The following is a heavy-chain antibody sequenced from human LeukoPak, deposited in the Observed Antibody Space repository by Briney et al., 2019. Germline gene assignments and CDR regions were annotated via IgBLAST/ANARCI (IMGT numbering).Heavy chain of an antibody. CDR1: GFTFSSYG. V-gene: IGHV3-30*18. J-gene: IGHJ1*01. Sequence: PGGSLRLSCAASGFTFSSYGMHWVRQAPGKGLEWVAVISYDGSNKYYADSVKGRFTISRDNSKNTLYLQMNSLRAEDTAVYYCAKAEVGATLRRAEYFQHWGHGTLVTVSS. CDR2: ISYDGSNK. CDR3: AKAEVGATLRRAEYFQH. D-gene: IGHD1-26*01.